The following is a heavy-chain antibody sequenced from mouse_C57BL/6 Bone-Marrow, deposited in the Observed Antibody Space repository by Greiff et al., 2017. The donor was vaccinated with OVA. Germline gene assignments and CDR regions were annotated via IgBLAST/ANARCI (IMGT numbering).Heavy chain of an antibody. V-gene: IGHV1-76*01. CDR2: IYPGSGNT. CDR3: ARRDLLWDAMDY. CDR1: GYTFTDYY. D-gene: IGHD2-1*01. Sequence: VQGVESGAELVRPGASVKLSCKASGYTFTDYYINWVKQRPGQGLEWIARIYPGSGNTYYNEKFKGKATLTAEKSSSTAYMQLSSLTSEDSAVYFCARRDLLWDAMDYWGQGTSVTVSS. J-gene: IGHJ4*01.